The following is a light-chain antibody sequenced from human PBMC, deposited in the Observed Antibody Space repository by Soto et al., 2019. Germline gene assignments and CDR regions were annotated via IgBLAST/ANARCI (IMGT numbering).Light chain of an antibody. Sequence: DIPMTQSPSTLSGSVGDRVTITCRASQTISSWLPWYQQKPGQAPKLMIYKASTLKSGLPSRFRGSGSGTDYPLTISTQQPDDFAPYYWQRYNSYSEAFGQGNKVEL. J-gene: IGKJ1*01. V-gene: IGKV1-5*03. CDR2: KAS. CDR1: QTISSW. CDR3: QRYNSYSEA.